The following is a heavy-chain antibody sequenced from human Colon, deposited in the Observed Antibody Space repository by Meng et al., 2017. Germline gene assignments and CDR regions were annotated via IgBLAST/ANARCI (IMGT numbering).Heavy chain of an antibody. D-gene: IGHD4-17*01. Sequence: GSLRLSCSVSRDSIRNYYWSWIRQPPGKGLEWIGYIFYNGITNYNPSLKSRLTISVDTSKSQFSLKLTSVTAADTAVYSCARVVKRDYGDYVWYFDLWGHGTLVTVSS. V-gene: IGHV4-59*01. CDR1: RDSIRNYY. CDR2: IFYNGIT. CDR3: ARVVKRDYGDYVWYFDL. J-gene: IGHJ2*01.